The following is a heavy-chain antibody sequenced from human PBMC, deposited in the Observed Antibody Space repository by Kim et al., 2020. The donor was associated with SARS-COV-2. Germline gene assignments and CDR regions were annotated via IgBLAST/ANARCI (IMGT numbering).Heavy chain of an antibody. CDR3: ARDVHISPSRGFDP. Sequence: GGSLRLSCASSGFTFSTYWMHWVRQAPGKGLVWVSRIKSDGSTTTYADSVKGRFTISRDNAKNTLYLQMNSLRAEDTAVYYCARDVHISPSRGFDPWGQGTLVTVSS. CDR1: GFTFSTYW. V-gene: IGHV3-74*01. D-gene: IGHD2-21*01. CDR2: IKSDGSTT. J-gene: IGHJ5*02.